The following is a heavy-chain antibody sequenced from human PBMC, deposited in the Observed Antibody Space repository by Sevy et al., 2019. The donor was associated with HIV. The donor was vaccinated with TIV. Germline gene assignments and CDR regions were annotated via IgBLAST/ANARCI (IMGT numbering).Heavy chain of an antibody. J-gene: IGHJ4*02. Sequence: GGSLRLSCAASGFTFSSYSMNWVRQAPGKGLEWVSSISSRSSYIYYADSVKGRFTISRDNAKNSLHLQMNSLRAEDTAVYYCSRDELSLWYFDYWGQGTLVPVSS. V-gene: IGHV3-21*01. CDR3: SRDELSLWYFDY. CDR1: GFTFSSYS. CDR2: ISSRSSYI. D-gene: IGHD1-26*01.